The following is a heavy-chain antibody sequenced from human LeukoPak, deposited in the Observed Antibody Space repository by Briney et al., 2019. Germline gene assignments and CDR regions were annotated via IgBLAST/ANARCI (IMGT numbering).Heavy chain of an antibody. CDR1: GFTFSSHW. V-gene: IGHV3-7*01. D-gene: IGHD1-26*01. CDR3: ARMRSYYTGFDY. J-gene: IGHJ4*02. CDR2: IKYDGNEK. Sequence: GGSLRLSCAASGFTFSSHWMNWVRQAPGKGLEWVANIKYDGNEKYYVDSVKGRFTISRDNAKNSLYLQMNSLRAENTAVYYCARMRSYYTGFDYWGQGTLVTVSS.